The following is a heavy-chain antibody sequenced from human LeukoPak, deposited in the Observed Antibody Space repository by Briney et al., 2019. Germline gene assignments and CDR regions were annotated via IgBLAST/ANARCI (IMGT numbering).Heavy chain of an antibody. J-gene: IGHJ6*03. Sequence: PGGSLRLSSAASGFTFSSYAMSWVRQAPGKGLEWVSAISGSGGSTYYADSVKGRFTISRDNSKNTLYLQMNSLRAEDTAVYYCAKPIAAKPPYYHYYMDVWGKGTTVTVSS. V-gene: IGHV3-23*01. CDR3: AKPIAAKPPYYHYYMDV. CDR2: ISGSGGST. D-gene: IGHD6-13*01. CDR1: GFTFSSYA.